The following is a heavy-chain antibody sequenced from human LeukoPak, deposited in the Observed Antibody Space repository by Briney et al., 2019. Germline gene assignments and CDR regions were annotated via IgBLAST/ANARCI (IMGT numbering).Heavy chain of an antibody. CDR2: ISWNSENI. CDR3: AKDLGRSYTVGIDY. CDR1: GFTFKDYV. Sequence: GRSLRLSCAASGFTFKDYVLHWVRQVPGKGLEWVSGISWNSENIDYADSVKGRFTISRDNAKNSLYLQMSSLTTEDMAFYYCAKDLGRSYTVGIDYWGQGTLVTVSS. V-gene: IGHV3-9*03. J-gene: IGHJ4*02. D-gene: IGHD3-10*01.